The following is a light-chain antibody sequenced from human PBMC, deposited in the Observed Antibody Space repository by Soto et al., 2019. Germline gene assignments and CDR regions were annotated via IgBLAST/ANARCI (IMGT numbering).Light chain of an antibody. CDR2: DAS. Sequence: DIQMPQSTYTLSASLGDRVTITCLASQTISSWLAWYQQKPGKAPKLLIYDASSLESGVPSRFSGSGSGTEFTLTISSRQPDDFATYYSQQYNSDSSLTFDGGTKVDIK. J-gene: IGKJ4*01. CDR1: QTISSW. CDR3: QQYNSDSSLT. V-gene: IGKV1-5*01.